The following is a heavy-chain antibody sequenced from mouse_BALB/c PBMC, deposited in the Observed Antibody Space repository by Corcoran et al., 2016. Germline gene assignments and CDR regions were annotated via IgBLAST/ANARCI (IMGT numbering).Heavy chain of an antibody. V-gene: IGHV9-1*02. J-gene: IGHJ4*01. CDR2: INTYTGEP. D-gene: IGHD6-1*01. Sequence: QIQLVQSGPELKKPGETVKISCKASGYTFTNYGMNWVKQAPGKGLKWMGWINTYTGEPTYADDFKGRFAFSLETSASTAYLQINNLKNEDMATYFCARAPLHYYAMDYWGQGTSATVSS. CDR1: GYTFTNYG. CDR3: ARAPLHYYAMDY.